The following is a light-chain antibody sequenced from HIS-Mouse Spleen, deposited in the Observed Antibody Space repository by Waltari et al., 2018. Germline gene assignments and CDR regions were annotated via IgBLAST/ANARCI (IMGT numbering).Light chain of an antibody. CDR3: CSYAGSSTWV. CDR2: EGS. J-gene: IGLJ3*02. V-gene: IGLV2-23*01. Sequence: QSALTQPASVSGSPGQSITLSCTGTSSDVGCYTLVSWYQQHPGKAPKLMIYEGSKRPSGVSNRFSGSKSGNTASLTISGLQAEDEADYYCCSYAGSSTWVFGGGTKLTVL. CDR1: SSDVGCYTL.